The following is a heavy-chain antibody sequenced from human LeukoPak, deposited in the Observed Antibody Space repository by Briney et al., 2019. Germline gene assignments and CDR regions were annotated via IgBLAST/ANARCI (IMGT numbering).Heavy chain of an antibody. Sequence: GGSLRLSCATSGFTFSSSWMSWVRQAPGKGLECVANIKEDGREKYYVDSVKGRFTISRDNAKNSLYLQMNSLRAEDTAMYYCTRDLSTHYSIDYWGQGALVTVSS. D-gene: IGHD6-13*01. CDR1: GFTFSSSW. CDR2: IKEDGREK. V-gene: IGHV3-7*01. J-gene: IGHJ4*02. CDR3: TRDLSTHYSIDY.